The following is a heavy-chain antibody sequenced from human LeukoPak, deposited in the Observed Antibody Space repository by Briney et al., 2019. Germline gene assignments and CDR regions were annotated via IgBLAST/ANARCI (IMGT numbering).Heavy chain of an antibody. D-gene: IGHD3-22*01. CDR2: IYYSGST. CDR1: GGSVSSGSYY. CDR3: ARASDSSGCYPYYFDY. V-gene: IGHV4-61*01. Sequence: PSETLSLTCTVSGGSVSSGSYYWSWIRQPPGKGLEWIGYIYYSGSTNYNPSLKSRVTISVDTSKNQFSLKLSSVIAADTAVYYCARASDSSGCYPYYFDYWGQGTLVTVSS. J-gene: IGHJ4*02.